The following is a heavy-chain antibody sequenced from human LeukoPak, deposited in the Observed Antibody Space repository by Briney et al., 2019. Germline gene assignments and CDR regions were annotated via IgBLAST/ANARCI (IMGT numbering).Heavy chain of an antibody. D-gene: IGHD3-16*01. V-gene: IGHV3-33*01. CDR3: ARGGGLDV. CDR1: GFTFSSYG. CDR2: IWYGGSNK. Sequence: GRSLRLSCAASGFTFSSYGMHWVRQAPGKGLEWVAVIWYGGSNKYYADSVKGRFTISRDNSKNTLYLQMNSLRAEDTAVYYCARGGGLDVWGQGATVTVSS. J-gene: IGHJ6*02.